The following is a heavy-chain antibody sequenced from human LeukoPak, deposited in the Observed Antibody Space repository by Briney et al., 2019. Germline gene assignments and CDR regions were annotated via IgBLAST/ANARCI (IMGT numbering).Heavy chain of an antibody. CDR3: AREVVTGASGYYYYMDV. Sequence: SETLSLTCSVSGGSLNRSGYYWGWIRQPPGKGLEWLGNIYFSGKTYYNPSLQSRVTISVDTSKNQFSLKVTSVTAADTAVYYCAREVVTGASGYYYYMDVWGKGTTVTVSS. J-gene: IGHJ6*03. V-gene: IGHV4-39*02. CDR1: GGSLNRSGYY. CDR2: IYFSGKT. D-gene: IGHD3-9*01.